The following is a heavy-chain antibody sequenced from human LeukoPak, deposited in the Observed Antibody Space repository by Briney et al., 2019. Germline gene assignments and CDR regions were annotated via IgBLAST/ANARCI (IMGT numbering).Heavy chain of an antibody. Sequence: GGSLRPSCAASGFTFSNSWMHWVRQTPGKGLVWVSRINTDGSSTSYADSVKGRFTISRDNAENTLYLQMNSLRAEDTAVYYCVKEYHSRGFGAYFDYWGQGTLVTVSS. D-gene: IGHD3-3*01. CDR2: INTDGSST. V-gene: IGHV3-74*01. CDR1: GFTFSNSW. J-gene: IGHJ4*02. CDR3: VKEYHSRGFGAYFDY.